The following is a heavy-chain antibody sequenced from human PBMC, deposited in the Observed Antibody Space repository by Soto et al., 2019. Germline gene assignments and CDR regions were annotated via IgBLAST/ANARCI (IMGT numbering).Heavy chain of an antibody. J-gene: IGHJ4*02. D-gene: IGHD6-19*01. V-gene: IGHV4-4*02. CDR3: ARSRVHGWFFDY. CDR2: IYHSGST. CDR1: GGSISSSNW. Sequence: SETLSLTCAVSGGSISSSNWWSCVRQPPGKGLEWIGEIYHSGSTNYNPSLKSRVTISVDKSKNQFSLKLSSVTAADTAVYYCARSRVHGWFFDYWGQGTLVTVSS.